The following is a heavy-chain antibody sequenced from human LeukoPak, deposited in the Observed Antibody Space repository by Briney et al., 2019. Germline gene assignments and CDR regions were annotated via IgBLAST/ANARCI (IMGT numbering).Heavy chain of an antibody. Sequence: GASVKVSCKASGGTFSSYAISWVRQAPGQGLEWMGGIIPIFGTANYAQKFQGRVTITADESTSTAYMELRSLRSDDTAVYYCARDLNYYGSDNNWFDPWGQGTLVTVSS. CDR3: ARDLNYYGSDNNWFDP. J-gene: IGHJ5*02. V-gene: IGHV1-69*13. CDR1: GGTFSSYA. CDR2: IIPIFGTA. D-gene: IGHD3-10*01.